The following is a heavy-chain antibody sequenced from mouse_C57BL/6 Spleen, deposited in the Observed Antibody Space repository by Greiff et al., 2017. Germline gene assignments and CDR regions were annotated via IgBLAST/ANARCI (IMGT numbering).Heavy chain of an antibody. D-gene: IGHD2-5*01. CDR2: IDPSDSET. Sequence: QVQLQQPGAELVRPGSSVKLSCKASGYTFTSYWMHWVKQRPIQGLEWIGNIDPSDSETHYNQKFKDKATLTVDKSSSTAYMQLSSLTSDDSAVYYCARDDSNYPSMDYWGQGTSVTVSS. V-gene: IGHV1-52*01. CDR3: ARDDSNYPSMDY. CDR1: GYTFTSYW. J-gene: IGHJ4*01.